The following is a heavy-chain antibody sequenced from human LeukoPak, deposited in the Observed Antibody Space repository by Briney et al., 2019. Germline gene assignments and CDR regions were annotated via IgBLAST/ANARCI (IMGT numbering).Heavy chain of an antibody. CDR1: GFTFSSYA. CDR2: IWYDGSKE. J-gene: IGHJ5*02. Sequence: GGSLRLSCAASGFTFSSYAMSWVRQAPGKGLEWVAVIWYDGSKEYYGDSVKGRFTISRDNSKNTVYLQMDSLRNEDTAVYYCAREGFDPWGQGTLVTVSS. V-gene: IGHV3-33*08. CDR3: AREGFDP.